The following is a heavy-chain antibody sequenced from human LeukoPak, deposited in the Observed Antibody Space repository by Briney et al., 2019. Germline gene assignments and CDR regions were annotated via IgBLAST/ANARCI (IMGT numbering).Heavy chain of an antibody. CDR3: ARAPHSGYDY. CDR2: IKQDGSEK. D-gene: IGHD5-12*01. J-gene: IGHJ4*02. Sequence: GGSLRLSCAASGFTVSSNYMSWVRQAPGKGLEWVATIKQDGSEKYYVDSVKGRFTISRDNAQNSLYLQMNSLRAEDTAVYYCARAPHSGYDYWGQGTLVTVSS. V-gene: IGHV3-7*01. CDR1: GFTVSSNY.